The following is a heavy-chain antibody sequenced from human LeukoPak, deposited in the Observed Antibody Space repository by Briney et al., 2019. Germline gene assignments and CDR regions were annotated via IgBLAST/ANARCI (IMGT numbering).Heavy chain of an antibody. Sequence: ASVKVSYKASGYTFTSYGISWVRQAPGQGLEWMGWISAYNGNTNYAQKLQGRVTMTTDTSTSTAYMELRSLRSDDTAVYYCARVWDSGVIAAADKTFGYWGQGTLVTVSS. CDR2: ISAYNGNT. D-gene: IGHD6-13*01. J-gene: IGHJ4*02. CDR1: GYTFTSYG. CDR3: ARVWDSGVIAAADKTFGY. V-gene: IGHV1-18*01.